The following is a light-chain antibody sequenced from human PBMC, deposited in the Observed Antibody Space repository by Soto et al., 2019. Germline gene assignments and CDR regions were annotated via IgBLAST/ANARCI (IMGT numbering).Light chain of an antibody. V-gene: IGKV3-20*01. CDR1: QTIVSSDY. CDR3: QQHGTLPWT. J-gene: IGKJ1*01. Sequence: EIVLTQSPGTLSLSPGDRATLFCRASQTIVSSDYLAWYQQKPGQPPRLLIYAASSRATGIPDRFSGSGSGTDFTLTISRLESEDSAVYHCQQHGTLPWTFGQGTKVEIK. CDR2: AAS.